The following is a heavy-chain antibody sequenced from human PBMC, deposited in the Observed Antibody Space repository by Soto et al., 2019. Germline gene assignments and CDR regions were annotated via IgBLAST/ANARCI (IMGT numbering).Heavy chain of an antibody. J-gene: IGHJ6*02. Sequence: SETLSLTCTVSGGSISGGDYYWSWIRQPPGACLEWIGYVYDSGSAYYTPSLKSRVSISVDTSKNQFSLKVGSVTAADTAVYYCASSSLYGMDVWGQGTTVTVYS. V-gene: IGHV4-30-4*01. CDR2: VYDSGSA. CDR3: ASSSLYGMDV. CDR1: GGSISGGDYY.